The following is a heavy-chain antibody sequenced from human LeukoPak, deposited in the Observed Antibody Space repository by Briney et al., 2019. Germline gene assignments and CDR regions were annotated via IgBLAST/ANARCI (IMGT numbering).Heavy chain of an antibody. CDR1: GFTFSSYA. CDR2: ISGSGGST. D-gene: IGHD6-13*01. Sequence: GGSLRLSCAASGFTFSSYAMSWVRQAPGKGLEWVSTISGSGGSTYYADSVKGRFTISRDNSKNTVYLQMNSLRAEDTAVYYCAKGKGSSWYGFDYWGQGTLVTVSS. CDR3: AKGKGSSWYGFDY. V-gene: IGHV3-23*01. J-gene: IGHJ4*02.